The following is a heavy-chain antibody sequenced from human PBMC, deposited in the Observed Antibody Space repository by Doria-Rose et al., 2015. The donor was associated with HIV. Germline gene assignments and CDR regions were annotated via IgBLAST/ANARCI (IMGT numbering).Heavy chain of an antibody. Sequence: QVTLKESGPVLVKPTETLTLTCTVSGVSLSSPGMGVSWIRQPPAKALEWLANIFSDDVRSYNTSLKSRLTISRGTSKSQVVLTMTDMDPVDTATYYCARIKSSRWYHKYYFDFWGQGTLVIVSA. J-gene: IGHJ4*02. CDR2: IFSDDVR. CDR3: ARIKSSRWYHKYYFDF. CDR1: GVSLSSPGMG. V-gene: IGHV2-26*01. D-gene: IGHD6-13*01.